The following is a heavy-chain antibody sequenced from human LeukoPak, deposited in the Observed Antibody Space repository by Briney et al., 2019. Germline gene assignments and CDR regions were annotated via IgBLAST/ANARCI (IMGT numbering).Heavy chain of an antibody. Sequence: GGVLRLSCAASGFTVSSNYMSWVRQAPGKGLEWVSIIYSGGSAYYADSVKGRFTISRDNSKNTLYLQMNSLRGEDTAVYYCARGSPLLPGHWGQGTLVTVSS. CDR1: GFTVSSNY. V-gene: IGHV3-53*01. CDR2: IYSGGSA. CDR3: ARGSPLLPGH. J-gene: IGHJ4*02. D-gene: IGHD3-22*01.